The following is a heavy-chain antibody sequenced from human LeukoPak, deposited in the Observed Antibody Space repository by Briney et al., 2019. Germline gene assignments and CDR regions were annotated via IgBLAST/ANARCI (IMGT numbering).Heavy chain of an antibody. V-gene: IGHV1-69*01. Sequence: SVKVSCKASGGTFSSYAISWVRQAPGQGLEWMGGIIPIFGTANYAQKFQGRVTITADESTSTAYMELSSLRSEDTAVYYCATYNWNDDAFDIWGQGTMVTVSS. J-gene: IGHJ3*02. D-gene: IGHD1-1*01. CDR1: GGTFSSYA. CDR2: IIPIFGTA. CDR3: ATYNWNDDAFDI.